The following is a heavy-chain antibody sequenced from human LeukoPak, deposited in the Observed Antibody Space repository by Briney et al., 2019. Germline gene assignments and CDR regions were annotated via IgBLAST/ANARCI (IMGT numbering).Heavy chain of an antibody. J-gene: IGHJ3*02. Sequence: GSLRLSCAASGFTVSSNYMSWIRQPPGKGLEWIGYIYYSGSTNYNPSLKSRVTISVDTSKNQFSLKLSSVTAADTAVYYCARVLAYSGSYLDAFDIWGQGTMVTVSS. V-gene: IGHV4-59*02. CDR2: IYYSGST. CDR3: ARVLAYSGSYLDAFDI. D-gene: IGHD1-26*01. CDR1: GFTVSSNY.